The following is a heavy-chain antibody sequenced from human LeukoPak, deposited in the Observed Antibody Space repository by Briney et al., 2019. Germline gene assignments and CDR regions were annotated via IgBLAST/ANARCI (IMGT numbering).Heavy chain of an antibody. J-gene: IGHJ3*02. CDR2: NRNKANNYTP. V-gene: IGHV3-72*01. D-gene: IGHD3-9*01. CDR3: VKETGNLGQGGFEI. Sequence: PGGSLRLSCAASGFTFSDHYIDWVRQAPGKGLEWVGRNRNKANNYTPEYAASVKGRFTISTDNSKNTLFLEMNSLRPEDTAVYYCVKETGNLGQGGFEIWGQGTTVTVS. CDR1: GFTFSDHY.